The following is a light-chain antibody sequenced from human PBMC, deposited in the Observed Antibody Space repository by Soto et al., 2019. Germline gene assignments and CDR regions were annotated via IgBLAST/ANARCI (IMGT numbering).Light chain of an antibody. V-gene: IGKV3-20*01. CDR1: QSDSNNY. CDR3: HHYGGSSRT. CDR2: ETY. Sequence: EHVLTPSQATPTLSPGARATLFCRARQSDSNNYLSWYQQKPGQAPRLHIDETYRSATGIPDRFSGSGSGIDFTLTISRLEPEDFAVYVCHHYGGSSRTFGPGTEVDIK. J-gene: IGKJ1*01.